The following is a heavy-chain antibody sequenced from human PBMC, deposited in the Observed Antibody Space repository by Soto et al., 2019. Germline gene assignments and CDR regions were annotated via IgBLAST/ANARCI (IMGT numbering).Heavy chain of an antibody. J-gene: IGHJ6*03. CDR3: ARDPVDIVVVPAAEPSYYYSYYMDV. V-gene: IGHV1-46*03. D-gene: IGHD2-2*01. Sequence: GASVKVSCKASGYTFTSYYMHWVRQAPGQGLEWMGIINPSGGSTSYAQKFQGRVTMTRDTSTSTVYMELSSLRSEDTAVYYCARDPVDIVVVPAAEPSYYYSYYMDVWGKGTTVTVSS. CDR2: INPSGGST. CDR1: GYTFTSYY.